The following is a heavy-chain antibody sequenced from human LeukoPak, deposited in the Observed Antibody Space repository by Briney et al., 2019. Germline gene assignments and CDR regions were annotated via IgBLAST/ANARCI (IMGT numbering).Heavy chain of an antibody. CDR3: ARGDSSGWYHFDY. J-gene: IGHJ4*02. V-gene: IGHV4-59*01. CDR2: IYYSGST. D-gene: IGHD6-19*01. CDR1: GGSYSSYY. Sequence: SETLSLTCTVSGGSYSSYYWSWIRQPPGKGLEWIGYIYYSGSTNYNPSLKSRVTISVDTSKNQFSLKLSSVTAADTAVYYCARGDSSGWYHFDYWGQGTLVTVSS.